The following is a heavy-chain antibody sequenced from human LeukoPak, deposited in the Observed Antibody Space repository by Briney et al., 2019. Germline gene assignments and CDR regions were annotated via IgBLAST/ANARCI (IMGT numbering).Heavy chain of an antibody. Sequence: ASVKVSCKASGGTFSSYAISWVRQAPGQGLEWMGGIIPIFGTANYAQKFQGRVTITADESTSTAYMELSSLRSEDTAVYYCARRQGFMQLLDYQTPYYYYYGMDVWGQGTAVTVSS. V-gene: IGHV1-69*13. D-gene: IGHD6-13*01. CDR3: ARRQGFMQLLDYQTPYYYYYGMDV. J-gene: IGHJ6*02. CDR2: IIPIFGTA. CDR1: GGTFSSYA.